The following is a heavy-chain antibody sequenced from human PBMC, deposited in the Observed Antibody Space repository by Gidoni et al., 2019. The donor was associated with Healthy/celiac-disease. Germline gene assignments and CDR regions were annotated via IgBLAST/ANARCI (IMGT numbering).Heavy chain of an antibody. CDR2: IKAGNGNT. D-gene: IGHD6-13*01. J-gene: IGHJ4*02. Sequence: QVQLVQSGAEVKKPGASVKVSCKASGYTFTRYAMHLVRQAPGQRLEWMGWIKAGNGNTKYSQKFQGRVTITRDTSASTAYMELRSLRYEETAVYYCARGDSSSWYYFDYWGQGTLVTVSS. CDR3: ARGDSSSWYYFDY. V-gene: IGHV1-3*01. CDR1: GYTFTRYA.